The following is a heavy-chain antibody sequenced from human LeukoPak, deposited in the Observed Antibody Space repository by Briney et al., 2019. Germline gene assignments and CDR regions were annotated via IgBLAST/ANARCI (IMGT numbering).Heavy chain of an antibody. D-gene: IGHD3-3*01. Sequence: GGSLRLSCAASGFTFSSYSMNWVRQAPGKGLEWVSYISSSSSTIYYADSVKGRFTISRDNAKNSLYLQMNSLRAEDTAVYSCARSGDLWRGSGFDYYYYMDVWGQGTTVTVSS. J-gene: IGHJ6*03. CDR2: ISSSSSTI. V-gene: IGHV3-48*04. CDR3: ARSGDLWRGSGFDYYYYMDV. CDR1: GFTFSSYS.